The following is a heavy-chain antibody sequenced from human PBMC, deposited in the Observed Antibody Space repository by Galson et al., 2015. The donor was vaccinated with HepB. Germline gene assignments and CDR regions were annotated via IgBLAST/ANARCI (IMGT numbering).Heavy chain of an antibody. CDR1: GFTFNNYA. V-gene: IGHV3-48*02. CDR3: AREKRTETGYYVDF. CDR2: ISSSSDTV. Sequence: SLRLSCAASGFTFNNYAMNWVRQAPGKGLEWLSYISSSSDTVYYGDSVKGRFTISRDDAKNSLYLQMYSLRDGDTAMYFCAREKRTETGYYVDFWGQGTLVTVSS. D-gene: IGHD3-9*01. J-gene: IGHJ4*02.